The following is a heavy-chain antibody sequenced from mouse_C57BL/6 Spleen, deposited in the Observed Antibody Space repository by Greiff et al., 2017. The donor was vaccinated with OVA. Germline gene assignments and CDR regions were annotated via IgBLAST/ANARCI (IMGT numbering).Heavy chain of an antibody. CDR3: TRSNYCSSNLFAY. V-gene: IGHV14-2*01. D-gene: IGHD1-1*01. CDR2: IDPEDGET. Sequence: EVQLQESGAELVKPGASVKLSCTASGFNIKDYYMHWVKQRTEQGLEWIGRIDPEDGETKYAPKFQGKATITADTSSNTAYLQLSSLTDEDTAVYYGTRSNYCSSNLFAYWGQGTLVTVSA. CDR1: GFNIKDYY. J-gene: IGHJ3*01.